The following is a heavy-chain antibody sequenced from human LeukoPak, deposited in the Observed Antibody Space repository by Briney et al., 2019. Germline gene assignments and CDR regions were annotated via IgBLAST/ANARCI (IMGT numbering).Heavy chain of an antibody. CDR1: GGTFSSYA. J-gene: IGHJ3*02. Sequence: ASVKVSCKASGGTFSSYAISWVRQAPGQGLEWMGGIIPIFGTANYAQKFQGRVTITADESTSIAYRELSSLRSEDTAVYYCASSHLVYDYGDPDAFDIWGQGTMVTVSS. CDR3: ASSHLVYDYGDPDAFDI. D-gene: IGHD4-17*01. CDR2: IIPIFGTA. V-gene: IGHV1-69*13.